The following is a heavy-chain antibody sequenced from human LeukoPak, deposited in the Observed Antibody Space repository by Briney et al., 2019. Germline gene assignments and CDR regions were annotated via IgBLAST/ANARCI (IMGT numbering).Heavy chain of an antibody. CDR2: INHSGSI. V-gene: IGHV4-34*01. J-gene: IGHJ6*03. Sequence: SETLSLTCAVYGGSFSGYYWSWIRQPPGKGLEWIGEINHSGSINFNPSLKSRVTMSADTSKNQFSLKLSSVTAADTAVYYCARVPRSYYYYYYMDVWGKGTTVTVSS. CDR3: ARVPRSYYYYYYMDV. CDR1: GGSFSGYY.